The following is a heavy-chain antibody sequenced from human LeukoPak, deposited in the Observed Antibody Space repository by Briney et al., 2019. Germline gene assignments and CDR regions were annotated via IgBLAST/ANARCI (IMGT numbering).Heavy chain of an antibody. CDR2: FDPEDGET. J-gene: IGHJ4*02. D-gene: IGHD6-13*01. V-gene: IGHV1-24*01. CDR3: ATDARIAAAGSFDY. CDR1: GYTLTELS. Sequence: GASVKVPCKVSGYTLTELSMHWVRQAPGKGFEWMGGFDPEDGETIYAQKFQGRVTMTEDTSTDTAYMELSSLRSEDTAVYYCATDARIAAAGSFDYWGQGTLVTVSS.